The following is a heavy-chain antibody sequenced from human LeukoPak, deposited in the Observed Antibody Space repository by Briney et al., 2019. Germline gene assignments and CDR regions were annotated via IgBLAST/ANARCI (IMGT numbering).Heavy chain of an antibody. D-gene: IGHD5-12*01. Sequence: PSETLSPTCAVYGESFSGYFWTWIRQPPGKGLEWIGEINHSGIINYNPFLKSRVTISVDTSKNQFSLKVTSLTAADTAVYYCARAPGTVAIDYWGQGTLVTVSS. J-gene: IGHJ4*02. CDR3: ARAPGTVAIDY. CDR2: INHSGII. V-gene: IGHV4-34*01. CDR1: GESFSGYF.